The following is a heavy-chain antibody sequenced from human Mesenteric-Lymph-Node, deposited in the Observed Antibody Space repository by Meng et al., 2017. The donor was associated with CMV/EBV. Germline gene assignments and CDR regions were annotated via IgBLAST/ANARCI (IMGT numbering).Heavy chain of an antibody. J-gene: IGHJ4*02. Sequence: ASVKVSCKASGYTFANYDINWVRQTPGQGLEWLGWMNPNSGSAGYAQKFQGRVTMSKNTSISTAYMELSSLRSEDTAVYYCARGGRRWLQLSSFDYWGQGTLVTVSS. CDR3: ARGGRRWLQLSSFDY. CDR1: GYTFANYD. CDR2: MNPNSGSA. D-gene: IGHD5-24*01. V-gene: IGHV1-8*02.